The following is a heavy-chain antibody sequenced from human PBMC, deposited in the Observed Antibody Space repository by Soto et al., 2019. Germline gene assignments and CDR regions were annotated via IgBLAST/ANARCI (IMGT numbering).Heavy chain of an antibody. CDR1: GISISRHG. V-gene: IGHV3-33*01. J-gene: IGHJ4*02. CDR2: MDYAETNK. Sequence: QVQLVESGGGVVQPGRSLRVSCVASGISISRHGMHWVRQAPGKGLEWVAGMDYAETNKYYADSVKGRFTISRDTSKNTVYLQMNGLRVDDTAVYFCARDLAHWSICFEDRGQGTLVSVSS. CDR3: ARDLAHWSICFED. D-gene: IGHD2-8*02.